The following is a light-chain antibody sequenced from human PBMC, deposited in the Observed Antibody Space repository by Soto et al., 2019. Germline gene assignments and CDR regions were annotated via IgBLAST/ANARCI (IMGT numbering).Light chain of an antibody. J-gene: IGKJ1*01. CDR3: QQYENTWT. CDR1: QSVTSSY. Sequence: EIVLTQSPGTLSLSPGERATLFCRASQSVTSSYLAWYQQKRGQAPRLLIYGASTRATGIPDRFSGSGSGPDFTLTISRLEPEDFAVYYCQQYENTWTFGQGTKVEIK. V-gene: IGKV3-20*01. CDR2: GAS.